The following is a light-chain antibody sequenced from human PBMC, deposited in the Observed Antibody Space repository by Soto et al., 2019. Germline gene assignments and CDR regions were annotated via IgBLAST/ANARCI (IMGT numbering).Light chain of an antibody. CDR3: LQHNTYPYT. CDR2: AAA. V-gene: IGKV1-17*01. CDR1: QGIGTG. J-gene: IGKJ2*01. Sequence: DIQMTQSPSSLSASVGDRVIITCRASQGIGTGLAWYQKNPGEAPKRLIYAAAILQSGAPSRFSGSGSGTDFTLTISSLQSEDFATDYCLQHNTYPYTFGHGTRLEI.